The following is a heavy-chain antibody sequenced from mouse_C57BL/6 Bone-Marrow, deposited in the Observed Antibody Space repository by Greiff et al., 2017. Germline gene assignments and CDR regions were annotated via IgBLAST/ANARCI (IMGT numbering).Heavy chain of an antibody. CDR1: GYAFSSSW. D-gene: IGHD2-12*01. CDR3: AKPTIKGYYYAMDY. V-gene: IGHV1-82*01. J-gene: IGHJ4*01. CDR2: IYPGAGDT. Sequence: QVQLQQSGPELVKPGASVKISCKASGYAFSSSWMNWVKQRPGKGLEWIGRIYPGAGDTNYNGKFKGKATLTADKSSSTASMQLSSLTSEDSAVYVCAKPTIKGYYYAMDYWGQGTSGTVSA.